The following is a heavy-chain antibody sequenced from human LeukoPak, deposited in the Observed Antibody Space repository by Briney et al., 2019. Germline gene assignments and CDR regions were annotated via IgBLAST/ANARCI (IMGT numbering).Heavy chain of an antibody. D-gene: IGHD1-1*01. CDR2: IYHSGST. V-gene: IGHV4-38-2*02. CDR3: ARDNDGWFDP. J-gene: IGHJ5*02. Sequence: SETLSLTCAVSGYSISSGYYWGWIRQPPGKGLEWIGSIYHSGSTYYNPSLKSRVTISVDTSKNQFSLKLSSVTAADTAVYYCARDNDGWFDPWGQGTLVTVSS. CDR1: GYSISSGYY.